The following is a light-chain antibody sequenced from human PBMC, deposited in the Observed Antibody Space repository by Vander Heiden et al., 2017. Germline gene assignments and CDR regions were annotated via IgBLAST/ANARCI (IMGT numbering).Light chain of an antibody. CDR1: QSIISY. V-gene: IGKV1-39*01. J-gene: IGKJ4*01. CDR3: QQSYSFPRT. Sequence: DIQMTQSPSSLSASVGDRVTITCRASQSIISYLNWYQQKPGKAPKLLMYAASSLHSGVPSRFSGSGSGTDFTLTISSLQPEDFATYYCQQSYSFPRTFGGGTKVEIK. CDR2: AAS.